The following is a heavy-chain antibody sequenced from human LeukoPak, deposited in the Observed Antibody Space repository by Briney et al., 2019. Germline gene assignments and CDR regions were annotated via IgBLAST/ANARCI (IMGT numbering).Heavy chain of an antibody. D-gene: IGHD3-3*01. CDR2: IRYDGSEK. CDR1: RFRFSSYG. CDR3: VRDTSVGAAYFDF. Sequence: GGSLRLSCAAPRFRFSSYGMHWVRQAPGKGLEWVAFIRYDGSEKFYAESVTGRFTISRDNSKNTLSLQMTTLRPDDTAVYFCVRDTSVGAAYFDFWGQGALVAASS. J-gene: IGHJ4*02. V-gene: IGHV3-30*02.